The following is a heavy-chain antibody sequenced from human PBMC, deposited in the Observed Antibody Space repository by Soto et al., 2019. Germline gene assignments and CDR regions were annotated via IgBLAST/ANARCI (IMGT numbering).Heavy chain of an antibody. J-gene: IGHJ6*02. CDR1: GGSISSGGYY. Sequence: SETLSLTCTVSGGSISSGGYYWSWIRQHPGKGLEWIGYIYYSGSTYYNPSLKSRVTISVDTSKNQFSLKLSSVTAADTAVYYCARVPTTVTTGSYYYYGMAVWGQGTTVTVSS. D-gene: IGHD4-17*01. V-gene: IGHV4-31*03. CDR2: IYYSGST. CDR3: ARVPTTVTTGSYYYYGMAV.